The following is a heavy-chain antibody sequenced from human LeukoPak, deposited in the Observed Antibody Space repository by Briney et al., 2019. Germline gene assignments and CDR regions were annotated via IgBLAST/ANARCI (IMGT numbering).Heavy chain of an antibody. CDR3: AREWRVVAATSAAFDI. J-gene: IGHJ3*02. CDR2: TSYGGSNQ. D-gene: IGHD2-15*01. V-gene: IGHV3-30-3*01. Sequence: QSGGSLRLSCAASGLTFSSYAMHWVRQAPGKGLEWVAVTSYGGSNQYYADSVKGRFTLSRDNSKKTVYLQMTSLRPEDTAVYYCAREWRVVAATSAAFDIWGQGTMVTVSS. CDR1: GLTFSSYA.